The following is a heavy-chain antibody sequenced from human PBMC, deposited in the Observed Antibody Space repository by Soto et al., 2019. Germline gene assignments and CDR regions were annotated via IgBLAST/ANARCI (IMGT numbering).Heavy chain of an antibody. J-gene: IGHJ6*03. CDR2: ISGSGGST. V-gene: IGHV3-23*01. CDR1: GFTFSSYA. Sequence: GGSLRLSCAASGFTFSSYAMSWVRQAPGKGLEWVSAISGSGGSTYYAGSVKGRFTISRDNSKNTLYLQMNSLRAEDTAVYYCANYRNYYYYMDVWGKGTTVTVSS. CDR3: ANYRNYYYYMDV.